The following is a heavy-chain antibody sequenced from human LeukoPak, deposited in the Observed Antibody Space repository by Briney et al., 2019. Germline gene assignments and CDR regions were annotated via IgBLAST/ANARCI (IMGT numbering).Heavy chain of an antibody. Sequence: PSETLSLTCTVSGGSISSYYWSWIRQPPGKGLEWIGEINHSGSTNYNPSLKSRVTISVDTSKNQFSLKLSSVTAADTAVYYCARGKYYDSSGYSRRAFDIWGQGTMVTVSS. D-gene: IGHD3-22*01. CDR1: GGSISSYY. CDR2: INHSGST. J-gene: IGHJ3*02. V-gene: IGHV4-34*01. CDR3: ARGKYYDSSGYSRRAFDI.